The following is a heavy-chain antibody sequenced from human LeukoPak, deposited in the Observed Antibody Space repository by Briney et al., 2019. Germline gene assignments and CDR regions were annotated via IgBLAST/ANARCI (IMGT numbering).Heavy chain of an antibody. CDR2: ISSSGNTI. CDR3: ARAKLYYYDSSGYYSGFDY. D-gene: IGHD3-22*01. V-gene: IGHV3-48*03. J-gene: IGHJ4*02. Sequence: PGGSLRLSCAASGFTFSSYEMNWVRRAPGKGLEWVSYISSSGNTIYYADSVKGRFTISRDNAKNSLYLQMNSLRAEDTAVYYCARAKLYYYDSSGYYSGFDYWGQGTLVTVSS. CDR1: GFTFSSYE.